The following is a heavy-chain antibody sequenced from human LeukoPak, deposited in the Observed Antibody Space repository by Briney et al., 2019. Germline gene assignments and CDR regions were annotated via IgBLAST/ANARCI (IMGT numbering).Heavy chain of an antibody. D-gene: IGHD5-12*01. J-gene: IGHJ6*02. CDR3: ARNIVVTNYYNYGMDV. Sequence: PSWTLSLTCAVSGGSISSSNWWSWVRPPPGKGLEWIGEIYHSGSTNYNPSLKSRVTISVDKSKNQFSLKLSSVTAADTAVYYCARNIVVTNYYNYGMDVWGQGTTVTVSS. CDR2: IYHSGST. CDR1: GGSISSSNW. V-gene: IGHV4-4*02.